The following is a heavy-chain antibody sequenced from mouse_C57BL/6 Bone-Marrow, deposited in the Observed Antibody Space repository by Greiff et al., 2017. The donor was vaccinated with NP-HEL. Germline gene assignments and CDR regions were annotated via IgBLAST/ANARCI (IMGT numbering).Heavy chain of an antibody. CDR2: IDPETGGT. CDR1: GYTFTDYE. Sequence: VQLQQSGAELVRPGASVTMSCKASGYTFTDYEMHWVKQTPVPGLEWIGAIDPETGGTAYNQKFKGKAILTADKSASTAYMELRSLTSEDSAVYYCTREERGNYFDYWGQGTTLTVSS. V-gene: IGHV1-15*01. CDR3: TREERGNYFDY. J-gene: IGHJ2*01.